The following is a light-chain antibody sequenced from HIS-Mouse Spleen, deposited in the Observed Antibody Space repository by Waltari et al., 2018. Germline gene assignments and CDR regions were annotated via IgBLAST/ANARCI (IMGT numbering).Light chain of an antibody. CDR2: DAS. Sequence: EIVLTQSPATLSLSPGDSATLSCRASQSVSSYLAWYQQKPGQAPRLLIYDASNRATGIPARFSGSGSGTDFTLTISSLEPEDFAVYYCQQRSNWPPMYTFGQGTKLEIK. J-gene: IGKJ2*01. CDR1: QSVSSY. V-gene: IGKV3-11*01. CDR3: QQRSNWPPMYT.